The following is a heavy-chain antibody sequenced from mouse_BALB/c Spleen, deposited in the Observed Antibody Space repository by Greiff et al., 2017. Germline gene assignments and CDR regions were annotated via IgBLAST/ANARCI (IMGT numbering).Heavy chain of an antibody. CDR3: ARVNDYERGGYAMDY. Sequence: EVQRVESGGGLVKPGGSLKLSCAASGFTFSDYYMYWVRQTPEKRLEWVATISDGGSYTYYPDSVKGRFTISRDNAKNNLYLQMSSLKSEDTAMYYCARVNDYERGGYAMDYWGQGTSVTVSS. CDR2: ISDGGSYT. V-gene: IGHV5-4*02. J-gene: IGHJ4*01. D-gene: IGHD2-4*01. CDR1: GFTFSDYY.